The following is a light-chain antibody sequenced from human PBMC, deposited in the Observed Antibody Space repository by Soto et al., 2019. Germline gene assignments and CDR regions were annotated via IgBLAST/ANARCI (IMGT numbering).Light chain of an antibody. V-gene: IGLV2-14*01. CDR1: SSDVGGYNY. Sequence: QSVLTQPGSVSGYPGQPSTIFCTATSSDVGGYNYVSWYQQHPGKAPKLMIYEVSNRPSGVSNRFSGYKSGNTASLTSSGLQAEDDADYYCSSYTSSSTRVFGSGTKVTVL. CDR2: EVS. J-gene: IGLJ1*01. CDR3: SSYTSSSTRV.